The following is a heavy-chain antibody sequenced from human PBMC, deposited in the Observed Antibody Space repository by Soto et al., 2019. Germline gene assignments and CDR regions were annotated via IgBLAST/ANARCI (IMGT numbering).Heavy chain of an antibody. J-gene: IGHJ5*02. CDR2: INPNSGGT. Sequence: QVQLVQSGAEVKKPGASVKVSCKASGYTFTGYYMHWVRQAPGQGLEWMGWINPNSGGTNYAQKFQGWVTMTRDTSISTAYMELSRLRSDGTAVYYCARETYDSSGYYSEGNWFDPWGQGTLVTVSS. CDR1: GYTFTGYY. V-gene: IGHV1-2*04. D-gene: IGHD3-22*01. CDR3: ARETYDSSGYYSEGNWFDP.